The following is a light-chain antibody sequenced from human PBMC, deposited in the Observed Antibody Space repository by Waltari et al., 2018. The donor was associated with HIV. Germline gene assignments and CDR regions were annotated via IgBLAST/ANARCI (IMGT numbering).Light chain of an antibody. Sequence: QSALTQPASVSGSPGQSITISCTGTSSDVGVYNHVSWYQQHPGTAPKLMIFGVSNRPSGVSNRFSGSKSGNTASLTISGLQAEDEADYYCSSYTRSSTLGVFGTGTKVTVL. CDR2: GVS. V-gene: IGLV2-14*03. CDR1: SSDVGVYNH. CDR3: SSYTRSSTLGV. J-gene: IGLJ1*01.